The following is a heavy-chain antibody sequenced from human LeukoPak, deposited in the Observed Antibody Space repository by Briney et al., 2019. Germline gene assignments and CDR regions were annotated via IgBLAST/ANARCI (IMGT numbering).Heavy chain of an antibody. Sequence: SETLSLTCTVSGGSLSSYYWSWIRQPAGKGLEWIGRIYTSGSTNYNPSLKSRVTMSVDTSKNQFSLKLSSVTAADTAVYYCARVGSSRRGGYYFYYMDVWGKGTTVTVSS. CDR3: ARVGSSRRGGYYFYYMDV. CDR1: GGSLSSYY. V-gene: IGHV4-4*07. J-gene: IGHJ6*03. CDR2: IYTSGST. D-gene: IGHD6-6*01.